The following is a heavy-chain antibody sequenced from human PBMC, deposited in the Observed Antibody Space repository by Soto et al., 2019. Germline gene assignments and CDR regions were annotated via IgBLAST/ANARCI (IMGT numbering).Heavy chain of an antibody. D-gene: IGHD3-22*01. V-gene: IGHV3-74*01. CDR2: INSDGSTT. CDR1: GFTFSSHW. CDR3: ARENYYDSSGYYSTFDY. Sequence: PGGSLRLSCAVSGFTFSSHWMHWVRQAPGKGLVWVSRINSDGSTTDYADPVKGRFTISRHNAKNTLYLQMDSLRAEDTAVYYCARENYYDSSGYYSTFDYWGQGTLVTVSS. J-gene: IGHJ4*02.